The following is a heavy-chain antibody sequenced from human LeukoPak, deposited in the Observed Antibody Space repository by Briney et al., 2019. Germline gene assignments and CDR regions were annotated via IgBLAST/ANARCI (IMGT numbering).Heavy chain of an antibody. D-gene: IGHD6-13*01. J-gene: IGHJ4*02. CDR1: GFTFSSYG. CDR2: IWYDGSNK. V-gene: IGHV3-33*01. CDR3: ARDIGQQLVQGLDY. Sequence: GRSLRLSCAASGFTFSSYGMHWVRQAPGKGLEWVAVIWYDGSNKYYADSVKGRSTISRDNSKNTLYLQMNSLRAENTAVYYCARDIGQQLVQGLDYWGQGTLVTVSS.